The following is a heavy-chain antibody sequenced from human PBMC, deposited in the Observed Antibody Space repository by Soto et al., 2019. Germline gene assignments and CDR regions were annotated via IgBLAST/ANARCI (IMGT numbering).Heavy chain of an antibody. CDR3: AKETSRFLESHTDY. Sequence: EVQLLESGGGLVQPGGSLRLSCAASGFTFSSYAMSWVRQAAGKGLEWVSAISGSGGSTYYADSVKGRFTISRDNSKNTPYLQMNSLRAEDTAVYYCAKETSRFLESHTDYWGQGTLVTVSS. D-gene: IGHD3-3*01. J-gene: IGHJ4*02. V-gene: IGHV3-23*01. CDR2: ISGSGGST. CDR1: GFTFSSYA.